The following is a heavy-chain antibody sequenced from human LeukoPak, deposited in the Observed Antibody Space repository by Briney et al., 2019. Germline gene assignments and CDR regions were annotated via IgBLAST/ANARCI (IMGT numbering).Heavy chain of an antibody. V-gene: IGHV1-24*01. D-gene: IGHD3-22*01. Sequence: ASVKVSCKVSRYTLTELSMHWVRQAPGKGLEWMGGFDPEDGETIYAQKFQGRVTMTEDTSTDTAYMELSSLRSEDTAVYYCALGKSLYDSSGYYLYWGQGTLVTVSS. CDR1: RYTLTELS. J-gene: IGHJ4*02. CDR2: FDPEDGET. CDR3: ALGKSLYDSSGYYLY.